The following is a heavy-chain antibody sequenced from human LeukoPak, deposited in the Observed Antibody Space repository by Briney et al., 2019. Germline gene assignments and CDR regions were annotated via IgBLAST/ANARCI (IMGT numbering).Heavy chain of an antibody. CDR3: ARRATRDTGSCYSCAFDI. D-gene: IGHD2-15*01. CDR2: INQDGSEK. CDR1: GFTFNNYW. J-gene: IGHJ3*02. Sequence: GGSLRLSCAASGFTFNNYWMTWVRQAPGKGLEWVANINQDGSEKYYVDSVKGRFTISRDNANKSLFLQMNSLRPEDTAMYYCARRATRDTGSCYSCAFDIWGQGTMVTVSS. V-gene: IGHV3-7*01.